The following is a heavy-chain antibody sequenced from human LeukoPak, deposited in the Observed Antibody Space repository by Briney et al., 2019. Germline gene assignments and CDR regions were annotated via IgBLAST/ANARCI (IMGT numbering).Heavy chain of an antibody. CDR3: ARDLGETWIQLWCYFDY. CDR2: INPNSGGT. V-gene: IGHV1-2*02. CDR1: GYTFTGYY. Sequence: ASVKVSCKASGYTFTGYYMHWVRQAPGQGLEWMGWINPNSGGTNYAQKFQGRVTMTRDTSISTAYMELSRLRSDDTAVYYCARDLGETWIQLWCYFDYWGQGTLVTVSS. J-gene: IGHJ4*02. D-gene: IGHD5-18*01.